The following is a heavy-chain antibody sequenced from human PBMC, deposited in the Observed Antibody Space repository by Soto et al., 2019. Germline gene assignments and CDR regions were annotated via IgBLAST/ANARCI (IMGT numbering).Heavy chain of an antibody. CDR1: GGSISSGGYS. V-gene: IGHV4-30-2*01. Sequence: QLQLQESGSGLVRPSQTLSLTCAVSGGSISSGGYSWNWIRQPPGKGLEWIGYISHSGSTLYNPSLKSRVTISVDKSKNQFSLKLTSVTAADTAVYYCARDQLEGNWFDPCGQGTLVTVSS. D-gene: IGHD1-1*01. J-gene: IGHJ5*02. CDR3: ARDQLEGNWFDP. CDR2: ISHSGST.